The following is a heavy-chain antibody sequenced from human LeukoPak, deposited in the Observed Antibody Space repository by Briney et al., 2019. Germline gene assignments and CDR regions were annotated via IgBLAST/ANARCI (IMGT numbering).Heavy chain of an antibody. Sequence: PSETLSLTCAVYGGSFSGYYWSWIRQPPGKGLEWIGEINHSGSINYNPSLKSRVTISVDTSKNQFSLKLSSVTAADTAVYYCARGRRARWLQAGPEFDYWGQGTQVTVSS. CDR2: INHSGSI. J-gene: IGHJ4*02. CDR3: ARGRRARWLQAGPEFDY. D-gene: IGHD5-24*01. V-gene: IGHV4-34*01. CDR1: GGSFSGYY.